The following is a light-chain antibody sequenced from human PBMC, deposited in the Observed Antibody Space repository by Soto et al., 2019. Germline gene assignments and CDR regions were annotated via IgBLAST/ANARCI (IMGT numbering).Light chain of an antibody. J-gene: IGLJ1*01. CDR3: SSFTSSMTNV. V-gene: IGLV2-14*01. Sequence: QSALTHPASVSGSPGQSITISCTGTSSDVGGYNSVSWYQQHPGKAPKLILYDVTDRPSGVSYRFSGSKSGNTASLTISGLQAADEADYFCSSFTSSMTNVFGSGTKLTVL. CDR2: DVT. CDR1: SSDVGGYNS.